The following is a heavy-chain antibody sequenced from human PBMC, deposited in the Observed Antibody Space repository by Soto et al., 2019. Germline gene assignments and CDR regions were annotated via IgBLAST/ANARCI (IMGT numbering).Heavy chain of an antibody. CDR1: GYTFTSYV. Sequence: ASVKVSCKASGYTFTSYVISWVRQAPGQGLEWMGWISAYNGNTNYAQKLQGRVTMTTDTSTSTAYMELRSLRSDDTAVYYCARDHSYDSSGYYRPFDIWGQGTMVTVSS. V-gene: IGHV1-18*01. D-gene: IGHD3-22*01. CDR2: ISAYNGNT. J-gene: IGHJ3*02. CDR3: ARDHSYDSSGYYRPFDI.